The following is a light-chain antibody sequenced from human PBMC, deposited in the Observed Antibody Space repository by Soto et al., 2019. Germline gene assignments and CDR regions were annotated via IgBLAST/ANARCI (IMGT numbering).Light chain of an antibody. CDR2: GAS. CDR3: QHYISSPPAIT. J-gene: IGKJ5*01. Sequence: EIVLTQSPGTLSLSPGERATLSCRASQSVTSGYLAWYQQQPNQAPRLLIYGASYRATDIPDRFSGGGSGTDFTLTISRLEPEDFAVYYCQHYISSPPAITFGQGTRLEIK. V-gene: IGKV3-20*01. CDR1: QSVTSGY.